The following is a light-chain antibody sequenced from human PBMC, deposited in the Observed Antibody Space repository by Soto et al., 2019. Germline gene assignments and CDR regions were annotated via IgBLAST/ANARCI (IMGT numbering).Light chain of an antibody. CDR2: ATS. CDR3: QHLSSYPLP. J-gene: IGKJ3*01. Sequence: MQLTQSPSSLSASVGDRVTITCRASQGISSYLAWYQQKPGKAPKLLIYATSTLQSGVPSRFSGSGSGTDFTPSNSSLQPEDFATYYCQHLSSYPLPIGPGTKVDIK. CDR1: QGISSY. V-gene: IGKV1-9*01.